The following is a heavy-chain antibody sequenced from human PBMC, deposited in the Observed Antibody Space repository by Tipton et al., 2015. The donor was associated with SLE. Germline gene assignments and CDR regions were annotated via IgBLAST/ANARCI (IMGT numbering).Heavy chain of an antibody. V-gene: IGHV1-2*02. CDR1: GYTFTGYH. J-gene: IGHJ5*02. CDR2: INPNNGGT. D-gene: IGHD2-15*01. CDR3: ARGRYCSGGSCYSDWFDP. Sequence: QLVQSGAEVKKPGASVKVSCKASGYTFTGYHIHWVRQAPGQGLEWMGWINPNNGGTNYTQKFQGRVTLTRDTSISTAYMELSRLRSDDTAVYYCARGRYCSGGSCYSDWFDPWGQGTLVTVSS.